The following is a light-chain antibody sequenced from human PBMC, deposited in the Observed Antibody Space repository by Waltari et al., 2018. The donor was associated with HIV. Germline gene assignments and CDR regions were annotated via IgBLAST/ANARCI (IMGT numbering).Light chain of an antibody. V-gene: IGLV2-14*03. CDR2: DGT. Sequence: QSALTQPASVSGSPGQSVTISCTGTSSHFGLYNFVSWYQQYPGNVPQVIIYDGTSRPSGFPHRFSGSRSGNTASLTISGLQVDDEAVYYCSTHTTNDTLEFGGGTKLTVL. CDR3: STHTTNDTLE. CDR1: SSHFGLYNF. J-gene: IGLJ2*01.